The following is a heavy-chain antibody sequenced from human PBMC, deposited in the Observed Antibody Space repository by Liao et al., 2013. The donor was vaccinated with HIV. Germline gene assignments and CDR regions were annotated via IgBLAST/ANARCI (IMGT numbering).Heavy chain of an antibody. D-gene: IGHD7-27*01. Sequence: QVQLQESGPGLVKPSQTLSLTCTVSGGSIRSGYYYWSWVRQPPGKGLEWIGYIYHSGSAYYHPSLKSRVTFSVDTSKNQFSLKLSSVTAADTAVYYCAREDWGSFDYWAREPWSPSPQ. CDR2: IYHSGSA. J-gene: IGHJ4*02. CDR1: GGSIRSGYYY. CDR3: AREDWGSFDY. V-gene: IGHV4-30-4*08.